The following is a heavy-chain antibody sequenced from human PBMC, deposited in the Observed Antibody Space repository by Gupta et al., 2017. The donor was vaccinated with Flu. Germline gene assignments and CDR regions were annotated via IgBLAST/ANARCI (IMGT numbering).Heavy chain of an antibody. CDR2: IFNDENT. V-gene: IGHV3-74*01. CDR3: LKGKDCTSSRCDPYNWFDP. Sequence: FSSYWMHWVRQAPGKGLVWVSRIFNDENTSYADSVKGRFTISRDNAKKMLYLQMSSLRAEDTAVYYCLKGKDCTSSRCDPYNWFDPWGQGTLVTVSS. J-gene: IGHJ5*01. CDR1: FSSYW. D-gene: IGHD2-2*01.